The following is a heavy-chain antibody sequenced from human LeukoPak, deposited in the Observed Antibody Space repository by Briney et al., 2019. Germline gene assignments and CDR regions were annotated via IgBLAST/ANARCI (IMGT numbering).Heavy chain of an antibody. CDR1: GFTFSSYW. V-gene: IGHV3-74*01. CDR3: ARDTAMVYWYFDL. Sequence: GGSLRLSCASSGFTFSSYWMHWVRQAPGKGLVWVSRINSDGSSTSYADSVKGRFTISRDNAKNTLYLQMNSLRAEDTAVYYCARDTAMVYWYFDLWGRGTLVTVSS. D-gene: IGHD5-18*01. CDR2: INSDGSST. J-gene: IGHJ2*01.